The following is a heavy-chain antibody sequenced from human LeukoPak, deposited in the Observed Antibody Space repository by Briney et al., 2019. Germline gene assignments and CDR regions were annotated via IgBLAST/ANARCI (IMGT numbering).Heavy chain of an antibody. V-gene: IGHV1-18*01. Sequence: GASVKVSCKASGYTFTSYDISWVRQAPGQGLEWMGWISAYNGNTNYAQKLQGRVTMTTDTSTSTAYMKLRSLRSDDTAVYYCARAPLGGYDILTGYYGYYYYYMDVWGKGTTVTVSS. CDR2: ISAYNGNT. J-gene: IGHJ6*03. CDR1: GYTFTSYD. CDR3: ARAPLGGYDILTGYYGYYYYYMDV. D-gene: IGHD3-9*01.